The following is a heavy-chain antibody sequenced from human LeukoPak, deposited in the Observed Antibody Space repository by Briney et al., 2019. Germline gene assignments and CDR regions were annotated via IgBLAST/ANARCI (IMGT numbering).Heavy chain of an antibody. D-gene: IGHD5-12*01. CDR3: ARQMGVASRKNYFDS. Sequence: GESLKISRQASGYNFTRYWIGWVRQMPGKGLEWMGLLYPRDSDTRYSPSFQGQVTFSADNSISTAYLQWSSLRASDTAIYYCARQMGVASRKNYFDSWGQGTLVTVSA. CDR1: GYNFTRYW. CDR2: LYPRDSDT. V-gene: IGHV5-51*01. J-gene: IGHJ4*02.